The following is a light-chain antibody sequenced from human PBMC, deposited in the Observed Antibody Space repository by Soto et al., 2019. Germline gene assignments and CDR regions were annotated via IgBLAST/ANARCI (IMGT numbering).Light chain of an antibody. Sequence: DIQMTQSPSTLSASVGDRVTITCRASQSISSWLAWYQQKPGKAPKLLIYKASSLESGVPSRFSGSGSGTEFTLTISSLQPDDFATYYCQQYNSNLGTFGQGTKVDIK. CDR3: QQYNSNLGT. CDR1: QSISSW. V-gene: IGKV1-5*03. J-gene: IGKJ2*01. CDR2: KAS.